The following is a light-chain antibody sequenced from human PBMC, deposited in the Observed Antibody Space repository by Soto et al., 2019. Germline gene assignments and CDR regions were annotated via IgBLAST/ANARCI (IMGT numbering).Light chain of an antibody. Sequence: QMTQPPSPLYAYVGDRVTITCRAGQSISTWLAWYQQKPGQAPKLLISAASNLESGVPSRFSGSGSGTEFTLTISSLQPEDFATYYCPQHNSCPWTFGQGTKVDIK. J-gene: IGKJ1*01. CDR2: AAS. V-gene: IGKV1-5*01. CDR1: QSISTW. CDR3: PQHNSCPWT.